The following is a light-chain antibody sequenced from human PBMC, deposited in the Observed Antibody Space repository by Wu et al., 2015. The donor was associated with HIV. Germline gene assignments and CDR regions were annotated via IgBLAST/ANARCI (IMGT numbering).Light chain of an antibody. V-gene: IGKV3-15*01. Sequence: EIVLTQSPATLSLSPGERATLSCRASQSVTNYLSWYQHKPGQAPRLLIYDASTRATGIPARFSGSGSGTEFTLTISNMQSEDFAVYYCQQYNRWPLTFGGGTRVEIK. CDR3: QQYNRWPLT. J-gene: IGKJ4*01. CDR1: QSVTNY. CDR2: DAS.